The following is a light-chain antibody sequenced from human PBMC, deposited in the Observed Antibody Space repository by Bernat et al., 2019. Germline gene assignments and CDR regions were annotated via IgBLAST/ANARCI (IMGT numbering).Light chain of an antibody. CDR2: TAS. J-gene: IGKJ1*01. CDR3: PQSFSILT. V-gene: IGKV1-39*01. Sequence: DIQLTQSPSSLSASVGDIVTLTCRASQSIDTSLNWYQQKPGKAPKLLIYTASALQSDVPSRFSGTGTGTDFTLTISGLQREDFATYYCPQSFSILTFGRGTKVEIK. CDR1: QSIDTS.